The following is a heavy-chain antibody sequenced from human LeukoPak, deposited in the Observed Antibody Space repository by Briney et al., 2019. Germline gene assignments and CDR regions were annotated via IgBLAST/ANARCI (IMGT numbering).Heavy chain of an antibody. CDR1: GFSFNTYW. Sequence: GGSLRLSCVASGFSFNTYWMTWVRQAPGKGLEWVANLDPNGSEKTYVDSVKGRFTISRDNAKNSLYLQVNSLRADDTAVYYCISRWADYWGQGTLVTVSS. V-gene: IGHV3-7*01. CDR2: LDPNGSEK. J-gene: IGHJ4*02. CDR3: ISRWADY. D-gene: IGHD6-13*01.